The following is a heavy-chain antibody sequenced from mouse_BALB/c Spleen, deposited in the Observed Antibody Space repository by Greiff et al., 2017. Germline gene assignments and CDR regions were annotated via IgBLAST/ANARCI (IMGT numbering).Heavy chain of an antibody. CDR2: ISSGGST. J-gene: IGHJ3*01. V-gene: IGHV5-6-5*01. D-gene: IGHD1-1*01. Sequence: EVKLVESGGGLVKPGGSLKLSCAASGFTFSSYAMSWVRQTPEKRLEWVASISSGGSTYYPDSVKGRFTISRDNARNILYLQMSSLRSEDTAMYYCARDYYGSSYVRFAYWGQGTLVTVSA. CDR3: ARDYYGSSYVRFAY. CDR1: GFTFSSYA.